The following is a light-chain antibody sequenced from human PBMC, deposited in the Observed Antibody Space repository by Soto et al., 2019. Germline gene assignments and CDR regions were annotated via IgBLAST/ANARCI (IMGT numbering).Light chain of an antibody. CDR2: DAS. J-gene: IGKJ4*01. V-gene: IGKV1-8*01. CDR3: QQYNSYPLT. CDR1: QDIGTY. Sequence: AIRMTQSASSFSASTGDRVSITGRATQDIGTYLAWYQQIPGKAPKLLIYDASTLQTGVPSRFSGSGSGTEFTLTISSLQPDDFATYYCQQYNSYPLTFGGGTKVDIK.